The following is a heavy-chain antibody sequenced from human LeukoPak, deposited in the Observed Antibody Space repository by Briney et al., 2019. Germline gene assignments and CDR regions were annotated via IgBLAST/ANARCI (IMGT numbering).Heavy chain of an antibody. CDR3: AKDPLHVLRYFDFDY. CDR1: GFTFSNYW. Sequence: GGSLRLSCAASGFTFSNYWMIWVRQAPGQGLEWVANIKQDGSDKSYVDSVKGRFTISRDNAKNSLYLQMNSLRAEDTAVYYCAKDPLHVLRYFDFDYWGQGTLVTVSS. CDR2: IKQDGSDK. V-gene: IGHV3-7*03. J-gene: IGHJ4*02. D-gene: IGHD3-9*01.